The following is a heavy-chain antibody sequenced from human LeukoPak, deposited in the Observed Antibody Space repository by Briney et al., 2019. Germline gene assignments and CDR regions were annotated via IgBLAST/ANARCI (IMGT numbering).Heavy chain of an antibody. D-gene: IGHD3-22*01. Sequence: QPGRSLRLSCTASGFTFGDYAMSWVRQAPGKGLKWVGFIRNKGYGGTAEYAASVKGRFTFSRDDSKSIAYLQMNSLKSEDTAVYYCTRHVIVVVTGKCYFDYWGQGTPVTVSS. J-gene: IGHJ4*02. CDR2: IRNKGYGGTA. V-gene: IGHV3-49*04. CDR3: TRHVIVVVTGKCYFDY. CDR1: GFTFGDYA.